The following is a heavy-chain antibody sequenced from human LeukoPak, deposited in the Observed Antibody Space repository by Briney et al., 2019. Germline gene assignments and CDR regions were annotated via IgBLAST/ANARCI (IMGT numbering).Heavy chain of an antibody. CDR1: GYTLTELS. CDR3: ATVGLRYFDWSHGYHDY. Sequence: ASVKVSCKVSGYTLTELSMHWVRQAPGKGLEWMGGFDPEDGETIYAQKFQGRVTMTEDTSTDTAYMELSSLRSEDTAVYYCATVGLRYFDWSHGYHDYWGQGTLVTVSS. J-gene: IGHJ4*02. V-gene: IGHV1-24*01. D-gene: IGHD3-9*01. CDR2: FDPEDGET.